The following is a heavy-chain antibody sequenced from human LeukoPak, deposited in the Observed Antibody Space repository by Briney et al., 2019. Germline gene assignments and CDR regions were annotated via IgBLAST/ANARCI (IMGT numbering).Heavy chain of an antibody. CDR3: ARALPLIMVQANWFDP. CDR1: GFTFSSYA. J-gene: IGHJ5*02. CDR2: ISYDGSNK. V-gene: IGHV3-30*04. Sequence: PGGSLRLSCAASGFTFSSYAMHWVRQAPGKGLEWVAVISYDGSNKYYADSVKGRFTISRDNSKNTLYLQMNSLRAEDTAVYYCARALPLIMVQANWFDPWGQGTLVTVSS. D-gene: IGHD3-10*01.